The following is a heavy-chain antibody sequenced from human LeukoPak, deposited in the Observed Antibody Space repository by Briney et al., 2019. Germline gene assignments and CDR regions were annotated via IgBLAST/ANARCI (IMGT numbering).Heavy chain of an antibody. CDR2: ISGSGGTT. V-gene: IGHV3-23*01. CDR1: GFTFSSYA. J-gene: IGHJ4*02. Sequence: GGSLRLSCAASGFTFSSYAMSWVRQAPGKGLEWVSTISGSGGTTYYTDSVRGRFTISRDNSNNTLFLQMNSLRAEDTAVNYCVLFLRYVDYWGQGTLVTVSS. D-gene: IGHD2-21*01. CDR3: VLFLRYVDY.